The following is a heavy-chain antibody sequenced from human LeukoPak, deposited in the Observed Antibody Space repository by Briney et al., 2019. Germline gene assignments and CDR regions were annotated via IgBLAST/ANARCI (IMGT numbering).Heavy chain of an antibody. CDR2: ISYSGSI. J-gene: IGHJ4*02. V-gene: IGHV4-59*01. CDR3: ARVKGREGSTVIIDY. D-gene: IGHD3-10*01. CDR1: GGSISSYY. Sequence: PSEPLSLTCTVSGGSISSYYWSWIRQPPGKGLEWIGYISYSGSINYNPSLKSRVTMSVDTPKNQFSLKLSSVTAADTAVYYCARVKGREGSTVIIDYWGQGTLVTVSS.